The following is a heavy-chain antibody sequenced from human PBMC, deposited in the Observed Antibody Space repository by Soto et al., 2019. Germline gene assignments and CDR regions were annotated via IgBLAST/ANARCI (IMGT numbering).Heavy chain of an antibody. D-gene: IGHD5-12*01. Sequence: QVQLQQWGAGLLKPSETLSLTCAVYGGSFSAYYWSWIRQPPGKGLEWIGEINHSGSTNYNPSLKSXXTXSXXRSKNQVSLKLSSVTAADTAVHYCARGVGYAGVDYWGQGTLVTVSS. V-gene: IGHV4-34*01. CDR3: ARGVGYAGVDY. CDR1: GGSFSAYY. J-gene: IGHJ4*02. CDR2: INHSGST.